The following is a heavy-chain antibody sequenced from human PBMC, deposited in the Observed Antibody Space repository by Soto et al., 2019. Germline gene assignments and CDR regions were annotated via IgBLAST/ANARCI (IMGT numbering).Heavy chain of an antibody. J-gene: IGHJ6*02. D-gene: IGHD2-2*01. CDR3: ARHGPYCSSTSHCAYGMDV. Sequence: QVQLQESGPRLVKPSETLSLTCTVSGGSIINYYWSWIRQTPGTGLGWVGYIYYSGSTSYNPSLRRRGTISVDTAKTHFSLKLSSVTAADTAVYYCARHGPYCSSTSHCAYGMDVWGQGTTVTVSS. CDR1: GGSIINYY. V-gene: IGHV4-59*08. CDR2: IYYSGST.